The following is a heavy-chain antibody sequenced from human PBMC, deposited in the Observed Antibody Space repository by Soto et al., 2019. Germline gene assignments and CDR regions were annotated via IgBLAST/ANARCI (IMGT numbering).Heavy chain of an antibody. D-gene: IGHD1-20*01. Sequence: SETLSLTCTVSGGSISSYYWSWIRQPPGKGLEWIGYIYYSGSTNYNPSLKSRVTISVDTSKNQFSLKLSSVTAADTAVYYCARHPKESYNWNQPFDYYYMDVWGKGTTVTVSS. CDR1: GGSISSYY. CDR3: ARHPKESYNWNQPFDYYYMDV. J-gene: IGHJ6*03. V-gene: IGHV4-59*08. CDR2: IYYSGST.